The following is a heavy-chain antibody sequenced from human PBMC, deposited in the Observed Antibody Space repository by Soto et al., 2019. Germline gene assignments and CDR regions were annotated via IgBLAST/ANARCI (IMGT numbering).Heavy chain of an antibody. Sequence: QVQLVQSGAEVKKPGASVKVSCKASGYTFTSYEMYWVRQAPGQGLEWMGIISPSDGSTTYAQKFQGRVTMTRDTSTSTVYMELSILRSEDTAVDYCARDSRDGYNTFDYWGQGALVTVSS. J-gene: IGHJ4*02. CDR2: ISPSDGST. V-gene: IGHV1-46*01. D-gene: IGHD5-12*01. CDR1: GYTFTSYE. CDR3: ARDSRDGYNTFDY.